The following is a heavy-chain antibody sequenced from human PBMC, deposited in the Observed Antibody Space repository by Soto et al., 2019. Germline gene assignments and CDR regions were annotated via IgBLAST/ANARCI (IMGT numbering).Heavy chain of an antibody. CDR3: ARDGHGMDV. CDR2: IFFTGSA. J-gene: IGHJ6*02. Sequence: SETLSLTCTVSGGSVSTGSYDWAWIRQSPGKGLEWIGKIFFTGSAHYNPSLRNRLTMSVDTSKDQFSLTLTSVTAADTAVYYCARDGHGMDVWGQGTTVTVSS. CDR1: GGSVSTGSYD. V-gene: IGHV4-61*01.